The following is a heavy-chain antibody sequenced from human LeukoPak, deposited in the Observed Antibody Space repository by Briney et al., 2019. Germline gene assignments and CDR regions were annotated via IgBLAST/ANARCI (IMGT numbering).Heavy chain of an antibody. Sequence: GGSLRLSCAASGFTFSSYWMSWVRQAPGKGLEWVANIKQDGSEKYYVDSVKGRFTISRDNAKNSLYLQMNSLRAEDTAVYYCARDRVVVPAAIFGPIAAAGNPVGFDIWGQGTMVTVSS. CDR1: GFTFSSYW. V-gene: IGHV3-7*03. J-gene: IGHJ3*02. CDR2: IKQDGSEK. D-gene: IGHD2-2*02. CDR3: ARDRVVVPAAIFGPIAAAGNPVGFDI.